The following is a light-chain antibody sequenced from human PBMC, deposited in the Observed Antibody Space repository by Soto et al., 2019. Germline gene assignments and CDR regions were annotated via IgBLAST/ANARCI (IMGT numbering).Light chain of an antibody. CDR1: QKLVYSDGNAY. V-gene: IGKV2-30*01. Sequence: VVMTQSPLSLPVTLGPPAPISCRSSQKLVYSDGNAYLNWFQQRPGQSPRRLIYGASNRDSVAPGRFGVTESGTDFELRIRSAEAKYVALDYCKDDTLWPPTFGRGT. CDR3: KDDTLWPPT. CDR2: GAS. J-gene: IGKJ4*01.